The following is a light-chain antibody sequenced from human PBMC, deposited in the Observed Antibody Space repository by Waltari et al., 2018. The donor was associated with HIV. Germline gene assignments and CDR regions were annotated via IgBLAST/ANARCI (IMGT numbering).Light chain of an antibody. CDR3: CSFAATNGDNDDYV. V-gene: IGLV2-8*01. CDR1: SRDVGGYEY. J-gene: IGLJ1*01. Sequence: QSALTQPPSASGSPGQSVAISCTGTSRDVGGYEYVSWYQQHPGKAPKLIIYDVNKRPSGVPDRFSGSKSGNTASLTVSGLQAEDEADYYCCSFAATNGDNDDYVFGSGTKVTVL. CDR2: DVN.